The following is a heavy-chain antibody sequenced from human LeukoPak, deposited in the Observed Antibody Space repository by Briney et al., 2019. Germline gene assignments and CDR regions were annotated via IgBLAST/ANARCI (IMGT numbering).Heavy chain of an antibody. J-gene: IGHJ4*02. CDR3: ARARSGYYYDY. Sequence: PGGTLRLSCAASGFAFSDFWMGGVRQAPGKGLEWVTNIKKGGSGKYYLDSMKGRFTISKDNDKNSLYLQINTLRADDTAVYYGARARSGYYYDYWGQGTLVTVSS. CDR2: IKKGGSGK. CDR1: GFAFSDFW. D-gene: IGHD3-22*01. V-gene: IGHV3-7*04.